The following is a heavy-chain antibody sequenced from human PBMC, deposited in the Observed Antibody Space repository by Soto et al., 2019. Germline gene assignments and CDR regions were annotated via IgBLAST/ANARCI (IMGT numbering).Heavy chain of an antibody. CDR2: ISSSSTI. D-gene: IGHD6-19*01. CDR1: GFTFSSYA. V-gene: IGHV3-48*01. J-gene: IGHJ4*02. Sequence: GGSLRLSCAASGFTFSSYAMHWVRQAPGEGLEWVSSISSSSTIYYADSVKGRFTISRDNVQNSLYLQMHSLRAEDTAVYYCARERGSGWTFDYWGQGTLVTVSS. CDR3: ARERGSGWTFDY.